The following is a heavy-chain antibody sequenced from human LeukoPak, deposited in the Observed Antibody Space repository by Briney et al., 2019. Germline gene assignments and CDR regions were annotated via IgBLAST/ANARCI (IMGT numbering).Heavy chain of an antibody. CDR2: ISYDESNK. CDR3: AREVGGAAAGPTENYYYYYYMDV. Sequence: GGSLRLSCTASGFTFTNYAVHWVRQAPGKGLEWVALISYDESNKYYADSVKGRFTISRDNSKNTLYLQMNSLRAEDTAVYYCAREVGGAAAGPTENYYYYYYMDVWGKGTTVTVSS. J-gene: IGHJ6*03. CDR1: GFTFTNYA. D-gene: IGHD6-13*01. V-gene: IGHV3-30*04.